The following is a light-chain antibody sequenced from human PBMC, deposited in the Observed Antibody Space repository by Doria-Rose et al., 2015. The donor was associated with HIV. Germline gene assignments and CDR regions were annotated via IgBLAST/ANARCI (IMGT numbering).Light chain of an antibody. CDR2: AAS. J-gene: IGKJ1*01. V-gene: IGKV1-39*01. Sequence: DIQMTQSPSSLSASIGDRVTITCRASQTVSTYLNWFQQEPGKAPKLLIYAASRLQSGVPSRFSGSGSGTDFTLTISGLQPGDSATYYCQQTYSSPPWTLGQGTKVEMK. CDR3: QQTYSSPPWT. CDR1: QTVSTY.